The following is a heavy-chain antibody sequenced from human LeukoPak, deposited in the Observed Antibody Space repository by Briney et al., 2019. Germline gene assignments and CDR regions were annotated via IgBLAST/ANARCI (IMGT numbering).Heavy chain of an antibody. J-gene: IGHJ4*02. D-gene: IGHD6-19*01. CDR1: GYTFTDYY. V-gene: IGHV1-2*02. CDR3: SRDVFGSGWYPFDY. Sequence: ASVKVSCKASGYTFTDYYMNWVRQAPGQGLEWMGWINPNSGGTNYAQKFQGRVTMTRDTSISTAYMELSRLRSDDTAVYYCSRDVFGSGWYPFDYWGQGTLVTVSS. CDR2: INPNSGGT.